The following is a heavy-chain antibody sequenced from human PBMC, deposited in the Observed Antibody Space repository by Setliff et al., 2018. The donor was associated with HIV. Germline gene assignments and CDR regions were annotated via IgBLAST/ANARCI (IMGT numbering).Heavy chain of an antibody. J-gene: IGHJ6*03. D-gene: IGHD6-19*01. V-gene: IGHV1-69*13. CDR3: ARDGGPGSAWGDYSYYYTMDV. Sequence: SVKVSCKASGGTFSTYAISWVRQAPGQGLEWLGGIIPIFGTTIYAEKFQGRVTISADESTSTAYMELNSLRSEDTALYYCARDGGPGSAWGDYSYYYTMDVWGKGTKVTVSS. CDR1: GGTFSTYA. CDR2: IIPIFGTT.